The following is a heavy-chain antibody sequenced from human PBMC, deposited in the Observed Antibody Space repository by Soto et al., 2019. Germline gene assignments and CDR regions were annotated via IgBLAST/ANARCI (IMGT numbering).Heavy chain of an antibody. D-gene: IGHD5-12*01. J-gene: IGHJ4*02. Sequence: ASVKVSCKTSGYTFTDYFMHWVRQAPGQGLEWMGWITPNSDGTNYAQKFQGRVTMTKDASISTAYMELSRLTSDDTAVYYCARAKQSGYSGYNNDGWGQGTLVTVSS. V-gene: IGHV1-2*02. CDR2: ITPNSDGT. CDR1: GYTFTDYF. CDR3: ARAKQSGYSGYNNDG.